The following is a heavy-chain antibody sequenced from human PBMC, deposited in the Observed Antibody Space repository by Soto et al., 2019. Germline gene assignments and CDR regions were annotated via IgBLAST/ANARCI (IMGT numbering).Heavy chain of an antibody. V-gene: IGHV3-23*01. Sequence: SGGSLRLSCAASGFTFRDYAMTWVRQAPGKGLEWVSAIGGRDVNTYYAASVKGRFTISRDNSKNTLYLQMNSLRADDTAVYYCARRLGPSHMDIWGQGTTVTVSS. CDR2: IGGRDVNT. CDR1: GFTFRDYA. CDR3: ARRLGPSHMDI. D-gene: IGHD5-12*01. J-gene: IGHJ6*02.